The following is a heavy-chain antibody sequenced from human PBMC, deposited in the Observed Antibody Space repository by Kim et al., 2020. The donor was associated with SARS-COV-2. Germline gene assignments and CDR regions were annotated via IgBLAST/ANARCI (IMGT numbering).Heavy chain of an antibody. J-gene: IGHJ4*02. CDR1: GFTFSSYG. V-gene: IGHV3-21*06. CDR3: ARGPYDFLTSYYSLDY. D-gene: IGHD3-9*01. Sequence: GGSLRLSCAASGFTFSSYGMNWVRQAPGKGLEWVSSISSSSTYIYYADSVKGRFTVSRDNAKNLLFLQMNSLRAEDTAVYYCARGPYDFLTSYYSLDYCGQGTLVTVSS. CDR2: ISSSSTYI.